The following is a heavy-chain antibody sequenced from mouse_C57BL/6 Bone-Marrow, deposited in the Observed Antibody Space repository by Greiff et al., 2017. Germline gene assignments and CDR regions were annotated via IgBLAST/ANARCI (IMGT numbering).Heavy chain of an antibody. CDR3: ARSYTCMDY. V-gene: IGHV1-81*01. J-gene: IGHJ4*01. Sequence: QVQLQRSGAELARPGASVKLSCKASGYTFTSSGISWVKQRTGTGLEWIGESYPRSGNTYYNEKFKGKATLTADKSSSTAYMDLRSLTSEDSAGYFCARSYTCMDYWGQGTSVTVSS. CDR2: SYPRSGNT. D-gene: IGHD2-12*01. CDR1: GYTFTSSG.